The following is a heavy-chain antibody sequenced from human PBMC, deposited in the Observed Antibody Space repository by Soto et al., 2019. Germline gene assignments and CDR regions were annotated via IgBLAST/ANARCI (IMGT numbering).Heavy chain of an antibody. CDR3: AHRVLRTVFGLVTTTAIYFDF. Sequence: SGPTLVNPTQTFTLTCTFSGFSLTTSGVGVGWIRQSPGKAPEWLALIYWDDDKRYSPSLKSRLTITKDTSKNQVVLTMANLDPADTATYYCAHRVLRTVFGLVTTTAIYFDFWGQGTPVTVSS. V-gene: IGHV2-5*02. CDR1: GFSLTTSGVG. J-gene: IGHJ4*02. CDR2: IYWDDDK. D-gene: IGHD3-3*01.